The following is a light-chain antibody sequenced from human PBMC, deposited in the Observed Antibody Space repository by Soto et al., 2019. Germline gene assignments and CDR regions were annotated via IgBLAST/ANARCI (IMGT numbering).Light chain of an antibody. CDR2: SNN. J-gene: IGLJ3*02. V-gene: IGLV1-44*01. CDR1: SSNIGSNT. CDR3: AAWDDNLNAGV. Sequence: QSVLTQPPSASGTPGQRVTISCSGGSSNIGSNTVNWYQQYPGTAPKLLMYSNNRRPSGVPDRFSGSKSGTSASLAISGLQSEYEGDFYCAAWDDNLNAGVFGGGTKLTVL.